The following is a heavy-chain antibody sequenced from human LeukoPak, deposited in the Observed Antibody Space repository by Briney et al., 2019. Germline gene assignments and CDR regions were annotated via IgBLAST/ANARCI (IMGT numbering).Heavy chain of an antibody. J-gene: IGHJ4*02. D-gene: IGHD6-19*01. CDR2: IIPIFGTA. Sequence: SVKVSCKASGGTFSSYAISWVRQAPGQGLEWMGGIIPIFGTANYAQKFQGRVTITADKSTSTAYMELSSLRSEDTAVYYCARDLELAVAATGDYWGQGTLVTVSS. CDR1: GGTFSSYA. V-gene: IGHV1-69*06. CDR3: ARDLELAVAATGDY.